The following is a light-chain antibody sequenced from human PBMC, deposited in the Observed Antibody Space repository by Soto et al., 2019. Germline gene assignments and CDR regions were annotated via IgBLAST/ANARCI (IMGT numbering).Light chain of an antibody. V-gene: IGKV3-11*01. CDR3: QQRNSLPLT. CDR2: DAS. Sequence: EVVLTQSPATLSLSPGERATLSCRASQSVSSYLFWYQQKPGQAPRLLIYDASNRATGIPSRFSGSGSGTDFTLIISSLEPEDFAIYYCQQRNSLPLTFGGGTKVEI. J-gene: IGKJ4*01. CDR1: QSVSSY.